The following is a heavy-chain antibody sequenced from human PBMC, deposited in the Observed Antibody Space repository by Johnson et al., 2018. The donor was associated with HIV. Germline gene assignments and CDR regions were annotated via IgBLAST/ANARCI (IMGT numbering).Heavy chain of an antibody. J-gene: IGHJ3*02. CDR1: GFTFSSYA. CDR2: ISGNGGTT. D-gene: IGHD5-12*01. Sequence: VQLVESGGGVVQPGGSLRLSCAASGFTFSSYAMSWVRQAPGKGLEWVSVISGNGGTTYYADSVKGRFTISRDNSKNTLYLQMDSRRPEDTAVYYCARGRKDIEAADGLDNDAFDMWGQGTLVTVSS. V-gene: IGHV3-23*04. CDR3: ARGRKDIEAADGLDNDAFDM.